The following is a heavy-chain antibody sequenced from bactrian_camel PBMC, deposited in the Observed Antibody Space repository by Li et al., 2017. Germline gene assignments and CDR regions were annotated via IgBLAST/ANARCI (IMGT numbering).Heavy chain of an antibody. CDR2: IRRDGGET. J-gene: IGHJ4*01. Sequence: VQLVESGGGSVQPGGSLRLTCVVSGHSRGSNCVGWFRLPPGRAPAEREGIAAIRRDGGETWYAASVKGRFTISRDSAKNTVSLQMNSLKPEDTATYYCAAQFLEASCAVVHAIDNWGQGTQVTVS. CDR3: AAQFLEASCAVVHAIDN. V-gene: IGHV3S32*01. D-gene: IGHD2*01. CDR1: GHSRGSNC.